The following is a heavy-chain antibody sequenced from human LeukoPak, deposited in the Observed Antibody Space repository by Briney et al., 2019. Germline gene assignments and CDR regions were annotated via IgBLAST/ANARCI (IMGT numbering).Heavy chain of an antibody. CDR1: GGSISSSIYY. D-gene: IGHD3-22*01. V-gene: IGHV4-61*02. J-gene: IGHJ4*02. CDR3: ARVPDDSSPSGIDY. CDR2: IYTSGST. Sequence: SETLSLTCTVSGGSISSSIYYWSWIRQPAGKGLEWIGRIYTSGSTNYNPSLKSRVTISVDTSKNQFSLKLSSVTAADTAVYYCARVPDDSSPSGIDYWGQGTLVTVSS.